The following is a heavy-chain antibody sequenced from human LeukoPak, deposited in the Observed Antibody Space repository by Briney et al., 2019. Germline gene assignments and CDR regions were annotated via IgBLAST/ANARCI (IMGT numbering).Heavy chain of an antibody. D-gene: IGHD3-9*01. Sequence: ESGPTLVKPTQTLTLTCTFSGFSLSTSGVGVGWIRQPPGKALEWLALIYWDDDKRYSPSLKSRLTITKDTSKNQVVLTMTNVDPVDTATYYCAHHNYDILTGYYKGPQADNWGQGTLVTVSS. CDR3: AHHNYDILTGYYKGPQADN. CDR2: IYWDDDK. V-gene: IGHV2-5*02. J-gene: IGHJ4*02. CDR1: GFSLSTSGVG.